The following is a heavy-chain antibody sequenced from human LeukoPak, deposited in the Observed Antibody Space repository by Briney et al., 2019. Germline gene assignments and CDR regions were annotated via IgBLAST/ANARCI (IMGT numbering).Heavy chain of an antibody. V-gene: IGHV4-59*01. CDR3: ASERDYYFDY. J-gene: IGHJ4*02. CDR1: GGSISSYY. CDR2: IYYSGST. D-gene: IGHD2-21*02. Sequence: SETLSLTCTVSGGSISSYYWSWIRQPPGKGLERIGYIYYSGSTNYNPSLKSRVTISVDTSKNQFSLKLSSVTAADTAVYYCASERDYYFDYWGQGTLVTVSS.